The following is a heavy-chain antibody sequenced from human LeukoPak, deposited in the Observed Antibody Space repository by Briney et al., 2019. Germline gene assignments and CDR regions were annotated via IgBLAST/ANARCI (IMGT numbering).Heavy chain of an antibody. J-gene: IGHJ5*02. CDR3: ARVFRGVVTSNWFDP. D-gene: IGHD3-3*01. V-gene: IGHV4-59*01. CDR2: VSDTGDT. Sequence: PSETLSLTCTVSGVSINGNYWTWIRQLPGKGLEWIGFVSDTGDTDYNPSLKSRLTLSVDTSKSQLSLSLSSVSAADTALYYCARVFRGVVTSNWFDPWGQGTLVTVSS. CDR1: GVSINGNY.